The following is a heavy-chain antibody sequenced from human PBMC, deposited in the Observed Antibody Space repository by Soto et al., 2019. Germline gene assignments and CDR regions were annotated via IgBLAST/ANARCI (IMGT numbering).Heavy chain of an antibody. D-gene: IGHD6-13*01. Sequence: QVQLQESGPGLVKPSETLSLTCTVSGGSVSSGSYYWSWIRQPPGKGLEWIGYIYYSGSTNYNPSLTSRVTISVDTSKNQFSLKLSSVTAADTAVYYCAREGGEGIAAAGRVYYYYGMDVWGQGTTVTVSS. CDR3: AREGGEGIAAAGRVYYYYGMDV. CDR1: GGSVSSGSYY. J-gene: IGHJ6*02. V-gene: IGHV4-61*01. CDR2: IYYSGST.